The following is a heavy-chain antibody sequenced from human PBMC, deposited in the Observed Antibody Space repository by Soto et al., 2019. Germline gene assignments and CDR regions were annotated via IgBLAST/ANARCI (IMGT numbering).Heavy chain of an antibody. V-gene: IGHV1-18*01. CDR2: INTYNGNT. D-gene: IGHD2-2*01. J-gene: IGHJ6*02. CDR1: GYSFTSYG. Sequence: ASVKVSCTASGYSFTSYGISWVRQAPGQGLDWMGWINTYNGNTNYARKLQGRVTMTTDTSMSTAYMELRSLRSDDTAEYYCAREVCSSTSCYAGNYGMDVWGQGTTVTVSS. CDR3: AREVCSSTSCYAGNYGMDV.